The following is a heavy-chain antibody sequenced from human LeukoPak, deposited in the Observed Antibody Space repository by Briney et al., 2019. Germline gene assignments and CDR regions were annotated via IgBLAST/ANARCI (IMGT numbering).Heavy chain of an antibody. CDR1: GSTLGSYY. Sequence: RECRRLACAASGSTLGSYYMQGVRQSPSKGLEWVAVISYDGSNKYYADSVKGRFTISRDNSKNTLYLQMNSLRAEDTAVYYCARDWWIQLWLFDYWGQGTLVTVSS. J-gene: IGHJ4*02. CDR2: ISYDGSNK. V-gene: IGHV3-30-3*01. CDR3: ARDWWIQLWLFDY. D-gene: IGHD5-18*01.